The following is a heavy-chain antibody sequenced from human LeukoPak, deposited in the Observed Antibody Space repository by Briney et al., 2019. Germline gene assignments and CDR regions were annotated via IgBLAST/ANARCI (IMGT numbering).Heavy chain of an antibody. J-gene: IGHJ4*02. CDR3: ARDWRYSTFDY. Sequence: PGGSLRLSCAASGFTFSGYSMNWVRQAPGKGLEWVSSISSSTSYIYYADSVKGRFTISRDNARNSLYLQMNSVRAEDTAVYYCARDWRYSTFDYWGQGTLVTVSS. CDR2: ISSSTSYI. D-gene: IGHD2-15*01. V-gene: IGHV3-21*01. CDR1: GFTFSGYS.